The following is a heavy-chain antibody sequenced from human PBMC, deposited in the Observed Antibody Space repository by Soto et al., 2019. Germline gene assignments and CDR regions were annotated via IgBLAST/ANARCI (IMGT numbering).Heavy chain of an antibody. Sequence: ASVKVSCKASGYTFTNFGISWVRQAPGQGLEWMGWISAYNGNTNYAQKLQGRVTMTTDTSTSTAYMELRSPRSDDTAVYYCARDGIAARPGDDWGQGTLVTVSS. CDR2: ISAYNGNT. CDR3: ARDGIAARPGDD. D-gene: IGHD6-6*01. J-gene: IGHJ4*02. CDR1: GYTFTNFG. V-gene: IGHV1-18*01.